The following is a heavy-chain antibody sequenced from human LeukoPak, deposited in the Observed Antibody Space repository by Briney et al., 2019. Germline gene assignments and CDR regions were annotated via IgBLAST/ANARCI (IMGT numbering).Heavy chain of an antibody. CDR1: GGSISNYY. CDR2: IYYTGST. J-gene: IGHJ3*02. D-gene: IGHD3-10*01. Sequence: PSESLSLTCTVSGGSISNYYWSWIRQPPGKGLEWIGYIYYTGSTNYNPSLESRVTMSADTSNNHFSLKLTSVTAADTAVYYCARRPYYHYAFDIWGQGKMSHVSS. V-gene: IGHV4-59*08. CDR3: ARRPYYHYAFDI.